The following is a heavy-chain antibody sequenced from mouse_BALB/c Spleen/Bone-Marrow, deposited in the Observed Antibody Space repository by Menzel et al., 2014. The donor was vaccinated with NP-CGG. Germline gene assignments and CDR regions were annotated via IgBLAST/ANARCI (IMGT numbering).Heavy chain of an antibody. D-gene: IGHD1-1*01. CDR2: IWAGGST. J-gene: IGHJ4*01. CDR3: ARGSYYEGAMDY. V-gene: IGHV2-9*02. Sequence: LVESGPGLVAPSQRLSITCTVSGFSLTSYGVHWVRQPPGKVLEWLGVIWAGGSTNYNSALMSRLSISNDNSKSQVFLKMNSLQTDDTAMYYCARGSYYEGAMDYWGQGTSVTVSS. CDR1: GFSLTSYG.